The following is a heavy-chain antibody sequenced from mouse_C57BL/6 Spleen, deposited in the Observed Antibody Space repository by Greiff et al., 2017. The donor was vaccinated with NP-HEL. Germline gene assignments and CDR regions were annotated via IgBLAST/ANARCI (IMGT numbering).Heavy chain of an antibody. V-gene: IGHV1-61*01. D-gene: IGHD3-2*02. Sequence: QVQLKQPGAELVRPGSSVKLSCKASGYTFTSYWMDWVKQRPGQGLEWIGNIYPSDSETHYNQKFKDKATLTVDKSSSTAYMQLSSLTSEDSAVYYCARRGSSGYEGWFAYWGQGTLVTVSA. CDR1: GYTFTSYW. CDR3: ARRGSSGYEGWFAY. CDR2: IYPSDSET. J-gene: IGHJ3*01.